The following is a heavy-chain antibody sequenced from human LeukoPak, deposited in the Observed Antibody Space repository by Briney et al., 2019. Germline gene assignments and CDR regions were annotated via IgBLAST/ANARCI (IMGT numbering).Heavy chain of an antibody. CDR1: GFTFNNYG. Sequence: PGGSLRLSCAASGFTFNNYGMHWVRQAPGKGLEWVAFIRDDGGDKFYADSVKGRFTISRDSSKNTLFLQMNSLRGEDTAVYYCARDVGGSSSWFDFWGQGTLVTVSS. J-gene: IGHJ4*02. V-gene: IGHV3-30*02. CDR2: IRDDGGDK. D-gene: IGHD6-13*01. CDR3: ARDVGGSSSWFDF.